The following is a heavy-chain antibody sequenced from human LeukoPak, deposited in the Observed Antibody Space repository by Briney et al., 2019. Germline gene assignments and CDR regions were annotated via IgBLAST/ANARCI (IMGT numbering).Heavy chain of an antibody. D-gene: IGHD2-2*01. V-gene: IGHV1-2*02. Sequence: ASVKVSCKASGYTFTGYYMRWVRQAPGQGLEWMGWINPNSGGTNYAQKFQGRVTMTRDTSISTAHMELSRLRSDDTAVYYCARANPLYCSSTTCLFDYWGQGTLVTVSS. CDR1: GYTFTGYY. CDR3: ARANPLYCSSTTCLFDY. CDR2: INPNSGGT. J-gene: IGHJ4*02.